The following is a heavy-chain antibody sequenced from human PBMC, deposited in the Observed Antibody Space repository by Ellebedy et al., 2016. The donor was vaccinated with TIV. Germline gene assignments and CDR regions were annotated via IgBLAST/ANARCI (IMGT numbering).Heavy chain of an antibody. Sequence: GESLKISXAASGFAFSSYAMDWVRQSPGKGLEWLSYISRSGDTFYYADSVRGRFTISRDNAEHSLYLQMNSLRAEDTAVYYCAREFPNYSASGGYTDSDFDYWGQGTLVTVSS. CDR1: GFAFSSYA. V-gene: IGHV3-48*01. J-gene: IGHJ4*02. D-gene: IGHD3-10*01. CDR3: AREFPNYSASGGYTDSDFDY. CDR2: ISRSGDTF.